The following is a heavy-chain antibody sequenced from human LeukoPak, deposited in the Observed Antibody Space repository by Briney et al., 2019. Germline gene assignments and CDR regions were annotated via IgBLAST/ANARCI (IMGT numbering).Heavy chain of an antibody. CDR2: ISYDGSNK. J-gene: IGHJ3*02. Sequence: GGSLRLSCVASGLTFSNYGIHWVRQAPGKGLEWVAVISYDGSNKYYADSVKGRFTISRDNSKNTLYLQMNSLRAEDTAVYYCAKDRQDIVVVPAAAVAFDIWGQGTMVTVSS. V-gene: IGHV3-30*18. CDR1: GLTFSNYG. CDR3: AKDRQDIVVVPAAAVAFDI. D-gene: IGHD2-2*01.